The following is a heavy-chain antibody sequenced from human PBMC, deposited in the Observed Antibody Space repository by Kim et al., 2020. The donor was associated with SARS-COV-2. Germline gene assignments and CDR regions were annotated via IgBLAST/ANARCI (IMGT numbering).Heavy chain of an antibody. CDR1: GGSIRSFY. D-gene: IGHD4-17*01. CDR3: AREGPPDSEYGHSDF. CDR2: IYYTGST. J-gene: IGHJ4*02. Sequence: SETLSLTCTVSGGSIRSFYWHWIRQSPGKGLEWVGHIYYTGSTSFKTSLKSRASISVDTSKNQFSLRLTSVTAADTAVYYCAREGPPDSEYGHSDFWGQGTLVTVSS. V-gene: IGHV4-59*01.